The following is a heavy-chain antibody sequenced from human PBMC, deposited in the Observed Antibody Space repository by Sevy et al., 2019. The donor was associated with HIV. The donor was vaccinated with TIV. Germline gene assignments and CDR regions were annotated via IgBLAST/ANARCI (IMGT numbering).Heavy chain of an antibody. J-gene: IGHJ4*02. CDR3: ATTREYYSDNSGYFDY. CDR1: GYTLTDLS. D-gene: IGHD3-22*01. CDR2: FDPEDGAT. V-gene: IGHV1-24*01. Sequence: ASVKVSCKVSGYTLTDLSIHWVRQAPGKGLEWMGRFDPEDGATIYAQKFQGRFTMTEDRSRDTAYMELNRLRSEDTAVYYCATTREYYSDNSGYFDYWGQGTLVTVSS.